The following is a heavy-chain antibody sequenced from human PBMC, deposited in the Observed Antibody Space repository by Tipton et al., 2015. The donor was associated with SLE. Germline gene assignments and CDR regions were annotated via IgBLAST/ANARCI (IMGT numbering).Heavy chain of an antibody. J-gene: IGHJ4*02. CDR1: GGSFSGYY. Sequence: TLSLTCAVYGGSFSGYYWSWIRQPPGKGLEWSGEINHSGSTNYNPSLKSRVTISVDTSKNQFSLKLSSVTAADTAVYYCARGFRGGNSSSWYGLYRDARSPYFDYWGQGTLVTVSS. V-gene: IGHV4-34*01. D-gene: IGHD6-13*01. CDR3: ARGFRGGNSSSWYGLYRDARSPYFDY. CDR2: INHSGST.